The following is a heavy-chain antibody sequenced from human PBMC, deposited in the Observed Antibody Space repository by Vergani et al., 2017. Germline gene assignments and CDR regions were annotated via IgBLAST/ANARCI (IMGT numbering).Heavy chain of an antibody. V-gene: IGHV1-2*04. Sequence: QVQLVQSAAEVKKPGASVKVSCKASGYTFTGYYMHWVRQPPGQGLEWMGWINPNSGGTNYAQKFQGWVTMTRDTSISTAYMELSRLRSDDTAVYYCAREAVAGYYFDYWGQGTLVTVSS. CDR3: AREAVAGYYFDY. CDR1: GYTFTGYY. CDR2: INPNSGGT. J-gene: IGHJ4*02. D-gene: IGHD6-19*01.